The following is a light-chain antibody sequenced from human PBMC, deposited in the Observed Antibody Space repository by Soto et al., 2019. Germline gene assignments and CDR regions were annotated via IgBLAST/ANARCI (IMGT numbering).Light chain of an antibody. Sequence: DIQMTQSPSTLSASVGDRVTITCRASQSISSWLAWYQQKPGKAPKLLIYDASSLESGVPSRFSGSGSGTEFTLTISSLQPDDFATYYCQQYNSYSARTFGGGTKVDIK. CDR3: QQYNSYSART. J-gene: IGKJ4*01. CDR1: QSISSW. CDR2: DAS. V-gene: IGKV1-5*01.